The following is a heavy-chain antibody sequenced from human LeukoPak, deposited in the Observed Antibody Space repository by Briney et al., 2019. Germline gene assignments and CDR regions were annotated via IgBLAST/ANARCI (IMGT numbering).Heavy chain of an antibody. CDR1: GFTFSKYV. D-gene: IGHD5-12*01. CDR2: VSGIGARA. J-gene: IGHJ5*02. Sequence: RGSRRLSCVSSGFTFSKYVMSWVRHAPAKGLAWISGVSGIGARAYYENSVKGRFTVSRDNSQNTLYPQMDSLRADDTAICYCAKHSGHDSGCLHHWGQGTLVTVSS. V-gene: IGHV3-23*01. CDR3: AKHSGHDSGCLHH.